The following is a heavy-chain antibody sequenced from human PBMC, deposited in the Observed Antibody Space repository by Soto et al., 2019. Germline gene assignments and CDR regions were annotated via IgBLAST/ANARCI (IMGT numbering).Heavy chain of an antibody. J-gene: IGHJ4*02. CDR2: IWYDGSNK. Sequence: GGSLRLSCTASGFTVSNTYLSWVRQAPGKGLEWVAVIWYDGSNKYYADSVKGRFTISRDNSKNTLYLQMNSLRAEDTAVYYCARDHPGYDSSGPHGFDYWGQGTLVTVSS. CDR3: ARDHPGYDSSGPHGFDY. CDR1: GFTVSNTY. D-gene: IGHD3-22*01. V-gene: IGHV3-33*08.